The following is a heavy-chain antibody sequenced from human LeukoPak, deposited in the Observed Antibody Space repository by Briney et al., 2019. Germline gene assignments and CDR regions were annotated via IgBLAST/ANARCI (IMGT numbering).Heavy chain of an antibody. J-gene: IGHJ6*03. D-gene: IGHD1-26*01. CDR3: ARDRIVGATPPDYYYYMDV. CDR2: IYYSGST. Sequence: SETLSLTCTVSGGSISSYYWSWIRQPPGKGLEWIGYIYYSGSTNYNPSLKSRVTISVDTSKNQFSLKLSSVTAADTAVYYCARDRIVGATPPDYYYYMDVWGKGTTVTVSS. V-gene: IGHV4-59*01. CDR1: GGSISSYY.